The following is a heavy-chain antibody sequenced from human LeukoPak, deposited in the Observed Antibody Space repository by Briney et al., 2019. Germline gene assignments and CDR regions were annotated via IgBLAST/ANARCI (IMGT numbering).Heavy chain of an antibody. CDR1: GGSISSSNW. CDR3: ARDSITMIVGFDY. CDR2: IYHSGST. D-gene: IGHD3-22*01. Sequence: SETLSLTCAVSGGSISSSNWWSWVRQPPGKGLEWIGEIYHSGSTNYNPSLKSRVTISVDKSKNQFSLKLSSVTAADTAVYYCARDSITMIVGFDYWGQGTLVTVSS. V-gene: IGHV4-4*02. J-gene: IGHJ4*02.